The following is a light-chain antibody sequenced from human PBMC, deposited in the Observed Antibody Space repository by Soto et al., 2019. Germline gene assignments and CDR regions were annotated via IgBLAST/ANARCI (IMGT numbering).Light chain of an antibody. V-gene: IGKV3-20*01. Sequence: EIVLTQSPGTLSLSPGERXTXSCRASQSVSSSYLAWYQQKPGQAPRLLIYGASSRATGIPDRFSGSGSGTDFTLTISRLXPXXXXXXXXXXXXXXPRFTFGPGTKVDIK. J-gene: IGKJ3*01. CDR3: XXXXXXPRFT. CDR2: GAS. CDR1: QSVSSSY.